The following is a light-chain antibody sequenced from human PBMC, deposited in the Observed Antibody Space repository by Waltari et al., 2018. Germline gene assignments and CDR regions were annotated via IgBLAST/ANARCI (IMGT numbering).Light chain of an antibody. V-gene: IGKV4-1*01. J-gene: IGKJ4*01. CDR2: WAS. Sequence: SILYSSNNKNYLAWYQQKPGQPPRLLIYWASTRESGVPDRFSGSGSGTDFTLTISSLQAEDVAIYYCQQYYSSLSLTFGGGTKVEIK. CDR3: QQYYSSLSLT. CDR1: SILYSSNNKNY.